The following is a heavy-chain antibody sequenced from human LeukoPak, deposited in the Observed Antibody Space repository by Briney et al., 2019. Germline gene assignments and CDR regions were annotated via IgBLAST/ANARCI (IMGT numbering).Heavy chain of an antibody. CDR1: GYSISSGYY. CDR3: ARAMTTVTSNWFDP. Sequence: SETLSLTCAVSGYSISSGYYWGWIRQPPGKGLDWIGSIYHSGSTYYNPSLKSRVTISVDTSKNQFSLKLSSVTAADTAVYYCARAMTTVTSNWFDPWGQGTLVTVSS. CDR2: IYHSGST. J-gene: IGHJ5*02. V-gene: IGHV4-38-2*01. D-gene: IGHD4-11*01.